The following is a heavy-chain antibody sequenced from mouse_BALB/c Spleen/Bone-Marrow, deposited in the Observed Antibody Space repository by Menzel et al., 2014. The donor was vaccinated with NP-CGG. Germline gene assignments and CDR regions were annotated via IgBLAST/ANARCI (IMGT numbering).Heavy chain of an antibody. Sequence: EVMLVESGGGLVQPGGSLKLSCATSGFTFSDYYMYWVRQTPEKRLEWVAYISNGGGSTCYPDTVKGRFTISRDNAKNTLYLQMSRLKSEDTAMYYCARHLYGNYGAMDYWGQGTSVTVSS. J-gene: IGHJ4*01. CDR2: ISNGGGST. CDR3: ARHLYGNYGAMDY. D-gene: IGHD2-1*01. V-gene: IGHV5-12*02. CDR1: GFTFSDYY.